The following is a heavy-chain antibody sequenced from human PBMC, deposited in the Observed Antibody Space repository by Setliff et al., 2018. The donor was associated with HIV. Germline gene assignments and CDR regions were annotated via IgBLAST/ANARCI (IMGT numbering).Heavy chain of an antibody. CDR2: TYYRGTT. Sequence: LSLTCTVSGGSISTGGYYWSWIRQQPGKGLEWIGYTYYRGTTHYNPSLRSRATLSVDTSKNQFSLNLRSVTVADTAVYHCARTTIVAVPAANYYFDFWGQGDLVTVSS. CDR3: ARTTIVAVPAANYYFDF. CDR1: GGSISTGGYY. V-gene: IGHV4-31*03. J-gene: IGHJ4*02. D-gene: IGHD2-2*01.